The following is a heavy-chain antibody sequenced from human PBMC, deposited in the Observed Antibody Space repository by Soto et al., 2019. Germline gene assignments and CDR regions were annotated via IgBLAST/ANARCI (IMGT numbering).Heavy chain of an antibody. CDR1: GFSLSTSGVG. Sequence: QITLKESGPTLVKPTQTLTVTCTFSGFSLSTSGVGVAWLRQPPGKALEWLALIYWDTDTRYSPFLKSRLTSPKDTSENQVVLTLTNMDPVDTATYYCAHKGGRGAGMDVWGQGTMVTVSS. CDR3: AHKGGRGAGMDV. D-gene: IGHD2-15*01. V-gene: IGHV2-5*02. J-gene: IGHJ6*02. CDR2: IYWDTDT.